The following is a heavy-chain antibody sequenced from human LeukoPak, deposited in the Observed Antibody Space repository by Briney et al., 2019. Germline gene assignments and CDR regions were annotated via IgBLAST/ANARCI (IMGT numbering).Heavy chain of an antibody. D-gene: IGHD4-23*01. J-gene: IGHJ4*02. CDR2: ISGVGAKP. CDR3: AKLSPHGGIGY. V-gene: IGHV3-23*01. Sequence: GGSLRLSCAASGFTFSDYAMSWVRQAPGKGPEWVSAISGVGAKPYYTDSVKGRFTISRDNSKNTLYLQLNSLRADDTAVYYCAKLSPHGGIGYWGQGTLVTVSS. CDR1: GFTFSDYA.